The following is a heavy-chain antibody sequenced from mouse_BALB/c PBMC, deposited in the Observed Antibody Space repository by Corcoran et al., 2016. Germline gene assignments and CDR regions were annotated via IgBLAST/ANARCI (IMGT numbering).Heavy chain of an antibody. Sequence: QIQLVQSGPELKKPGETVKISCKASGYTFTNNGMNWVRQAPGKGLKWMGWINTYTGEPTYADDFKGRFAFSLEASASTAYLQNNNLKNEDTATYFCSREPYAMDYWGQGTSVTVSS. CDR2: INTYTGEP. CDR3: SREPYAMDY. V-gene: IGHV9-3-1*01. J-gene: IGHJ4*01. CDR1: GYTFTNNG.